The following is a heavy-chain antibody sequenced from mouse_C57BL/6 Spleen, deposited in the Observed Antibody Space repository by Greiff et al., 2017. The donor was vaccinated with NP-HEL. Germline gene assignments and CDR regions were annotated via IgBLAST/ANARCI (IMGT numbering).Heavy chain of an antibody. D-gene: IGHD1-1*01. CDR1: GFNIKDDY. CDR2: IDPENGDT. CDR3: TRATTVRGDYFDY. V-gene: IGHV14-4*01. Sequence: VQLQQSGAELVRPGASVKLSCTASGFNIKDDYMHWVKQRPEQGLEWIGWIDPENGDTEYASKFQGKATITADTSSNTAYLQLSSLTSEDTAVYYCTRATTVRGDYFDYWGQGTTLTVSS. J-gene: IGHJ2*01.